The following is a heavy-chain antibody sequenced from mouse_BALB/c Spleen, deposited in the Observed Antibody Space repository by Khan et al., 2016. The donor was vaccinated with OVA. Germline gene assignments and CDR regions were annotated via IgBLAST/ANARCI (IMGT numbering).Heavy chain of an antibody. CDR3: ARRDSGSSYPGFAY. J-gene: IGHJ3*01. CDR2: IYPGSGSI. CDR1: GYSFTDYI. V-gene: IGHV1-77*01. D-gene: IGHD1-1*01. Sequence: QVRLQQSGPELVMPGASVKMSCKASGYSFTDYIITWVKQRTGQGLQWIGEIYPGSGSIYSNEKFKGKATLTADKSSNTAYMQLSSLTSEDSAVSFCARRDSGSSYPGFAYWGQGTLVTVSA.